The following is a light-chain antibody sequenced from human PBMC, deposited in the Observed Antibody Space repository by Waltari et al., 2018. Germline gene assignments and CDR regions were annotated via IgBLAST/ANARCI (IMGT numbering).Light chain of an antibody. V-gene: IGLV3-21*02. CDR2: DDT. J-gene: IGLJ2*01. CDR3: QVWDSISDHVV. Sequence: SYVLPQPPSVSVAPGQRARITCAGNNIENKNVHWHQQKPGQAPGLVVYDDTDRPSGIPERFSGSNSGNTATLSISRVEAGDEADYFCQVWDSISDHVVFGGGTKLTVL. CDR1: NIENKN.